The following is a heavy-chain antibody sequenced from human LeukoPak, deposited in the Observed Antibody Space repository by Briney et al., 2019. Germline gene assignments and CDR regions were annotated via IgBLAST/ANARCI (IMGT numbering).Heavy chain of an antibody. D-gene: IGHD5-18*01. CDR2: ISGSGGST. CDR3: ARDDGGYTAMVILDY. CDR1: GFTFSSYA. J-gene: IGHJ4*02. Sequence: GGSLRLSCAASGFTFSSYAMSWVRQAPGKGLEWVSAISGSGGSTYYADSVKGRFTISRDNSKNTLYLQMNSLRAEDTAVYYCARDDGGYTAMVILDYWGQGTLVTVSS. V-gene: IGHV3-23*01.